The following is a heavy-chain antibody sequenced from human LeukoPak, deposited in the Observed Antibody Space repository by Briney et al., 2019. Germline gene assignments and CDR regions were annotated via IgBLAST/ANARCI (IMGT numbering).Heavy chain of an antibody. V-gene: IGHV1-46*01. Sequence: ASVKVSCKASGYTFTSYYMHWVRQAPGQGLEWMGITNPSGGSTSYAQKFQGRVTMTRDTSTSTVYMELSSLRSEDTAVYYCAKVDTAMVSQHWGQGTLVTVSS. D-gene: IGHD5-18*01. CDR1: GYTFTSYY. CDR3: AKVDTAMVSQH. CDR2: TNPSGGST. J-gene: IGHJ1*01.